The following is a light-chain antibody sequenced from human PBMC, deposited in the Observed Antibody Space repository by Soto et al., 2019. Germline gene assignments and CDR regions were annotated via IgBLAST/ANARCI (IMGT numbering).Light chain of an antibody. CDR1: QSVSSN. CDR2: GAS. Sequence: TQSPATLSVSQGDGATLSCRASQSVSSNLAWYQQKPGQAPRLLIYGASSRATGIPDRFSGSGSGTDFTLTISRLEPEDFAVYYCQQYGSSFRTFGQGTKVDIK. J-gene: IGKJ1*01. CDR3: QQYGSSFRT. V-gene: IGKV3-20*01.